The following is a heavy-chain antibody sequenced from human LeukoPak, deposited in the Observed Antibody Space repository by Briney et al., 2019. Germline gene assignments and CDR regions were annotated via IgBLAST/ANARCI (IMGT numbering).Heavy chain of an antibody. CDR3: AKDRYSYGYSWFDP. CDR1: GFTFSSYA. J-gene: IGHJ5*02. Sequence: SGGSLRLSCAASGFTFSSYAMNWVRQTPGKGLEWVSAISSSGGSTYYADSVKGRFTISRDNSKDTLWLQMNSLRAEDTAVYYCAKDRYSYGYSWFDPWGQGTLVPVSS. V-gene: IGHV3-23*01. D-gene: IGHD5-18*01. CDR2: ISSSGGST.